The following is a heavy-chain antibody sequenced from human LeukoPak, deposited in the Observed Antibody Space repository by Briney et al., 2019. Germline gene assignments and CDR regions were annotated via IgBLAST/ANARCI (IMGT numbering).Heavy chain of an antibody. CDR3: ARRYYDILTGYYGNWFDP. V-gene: IGHV1-69*13. CDR1: GGTFSSYA. D-gene: IGHD3-9*01. J-gene: IGHJ5*02. Sequence: ASVKVSCKASGGTFSSYAISWVRQAPGQGLEWMGGIIPIFGTANYAQKFQGRVTITADESTSIAYMELSSLRSEDTAVYYCARRYYDILTGYYGNWFDPWGQGTLVTVSS. CDR2: IIPIFGTA.